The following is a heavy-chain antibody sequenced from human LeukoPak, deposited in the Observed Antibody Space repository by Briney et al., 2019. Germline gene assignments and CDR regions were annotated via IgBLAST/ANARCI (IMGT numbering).Heavy chain of an antibody. CDR2: IYTSGST. D-gene: IGHD6-13*01. Sequence: SQTLSLTCTVSGGSISSGSYYWSWIRQPAGKGLEWIGRIYTSGSTNYNPSLKSRVTISVDTSKNQFSLKLSSVTAADTAVYYCARDRVAAAGNGYYYYMDVWGKGTTVTVSS. J-gene: IGHJ6*03. CDR3: ARDRVAAAGNGYYYYMDV. CDR1: GGSISSGSYY. V-gene: IGHV4-61*02.